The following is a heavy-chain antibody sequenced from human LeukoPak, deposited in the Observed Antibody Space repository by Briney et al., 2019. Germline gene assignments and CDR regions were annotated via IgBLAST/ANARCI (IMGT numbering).Heavy chain of an antibody. CDR1: GFAFPILA. CDR2: ISERGDLT. D-gene: IGHD2-15*01. J-gene: IGHJ4*02. Sequence: GGSLRLSCAASGFAFPILAMGWVRQAPGRGLEWVSVISERGDLTYYADSVKGRFTISRDNSKNTLYLQMNSLRAEDTAVYYCAKDARRTDGWYFFDHWGQGTLVTVSS. V-gene: IGHV3-23*01. CDR3: AKDARRTDGWYFFDH.